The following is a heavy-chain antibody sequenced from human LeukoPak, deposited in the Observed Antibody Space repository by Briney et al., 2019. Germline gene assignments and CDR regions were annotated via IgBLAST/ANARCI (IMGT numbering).Heavy chain of an antibody. Sequence: PSETLSLTCAVYGGSFSGYYWSWIRQPPGKGLEWIGEINHSGSTNYNPSLKSRVTISVDTSKNQFSLKLSSVTAADTAVYYCARVVNFMGCGGDCYAFDIWGQGTMVTVSS. D-gene: IGHD2-21*02. CDR1: GGSFSGYY. CDR3: ARVVNFMGCGGDCYAFDI. V-gene: IGHV4-34*01. J-gene: IGHJ3*02. CDR2: INHSGST.